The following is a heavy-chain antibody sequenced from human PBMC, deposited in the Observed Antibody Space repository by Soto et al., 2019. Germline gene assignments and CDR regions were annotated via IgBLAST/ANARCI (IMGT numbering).Heavy chain of an antibody. Sequence: PSETLSLTCTVSGASISGFYWSWIRKSAGKGLEGIGRIYATGTTDYNPSLKSRVMMSVDTSKKQFSLKLRSVTAADTAVYYCVRDRTKTLRDWFDPSDQGISVTVSS. D-gene: IGHD1-1*01. CDR3: VRDRTKTLRDWFDP. V-gene: IGHV4-4*07. J-gene: IGHJ5*02. CDR2: IYATGTT. CDR1: GASISGFY.